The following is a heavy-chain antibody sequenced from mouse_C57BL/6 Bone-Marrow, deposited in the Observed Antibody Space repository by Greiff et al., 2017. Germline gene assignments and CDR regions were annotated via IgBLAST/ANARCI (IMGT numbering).Heavy chain of an antibody. CDR2: ISTGSGSP. Sequence: QVQLQQPGAELVTPGASVKMSCKASGYTFTGYWITWVKQRPGQGLEWIGDISTGSGSPNYTEKCKSKVTLTIDTSSSTAYMQLSSLTSEDSAVYYCARGRTTVVCYAIDYWGQGTAGTVSS. V-gene: IGHV1-55*01. D-gene: IGHD1-1*01. J-gene: IGHJ4*01. CDR3: ARGRTTVVCYAIDY. CDR1: GYTFTGYW.